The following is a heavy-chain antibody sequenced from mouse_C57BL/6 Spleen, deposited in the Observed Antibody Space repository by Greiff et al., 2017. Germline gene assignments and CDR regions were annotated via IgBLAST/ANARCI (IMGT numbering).Heavy chain of an antibody. D-gene: IGHD2-4*01. J-gene: IGHJ2*01. CDR2: IYPGDGDT. V-gene: IGHV1-82*01. CDR1: GYAFSSSW. Sequence: QVQLQQSGPELVKPGASAKISCKASGYAFSSSWMNWVKQRPGKGLEWIGRIYPGDGDTNYNGKFKGKATLTADKSSSTAYMQLSSLTSEDSAVYFCARLGYDYPDYWGQGTTLTVSS. CDR3: ARLGYDYPDY.